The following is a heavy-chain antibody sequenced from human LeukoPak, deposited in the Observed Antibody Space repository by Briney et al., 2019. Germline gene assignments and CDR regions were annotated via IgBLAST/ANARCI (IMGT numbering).Heavy chain of an antibody. CDR2: FSYDGSIR. J-gene: IGHJ5*02. V-gene: IGHV3-30*01. D-gene: IGHD3-10*01. CDR3: ARVGSGSTVDNWFDP. Sequence: GGSLRLSCAVSGFTLTTYAMHWVRQAPGKGLEWVAMFSYDGSIRYNADSVQGRFTISRDTSQNTLDLQMDSLRPDDTAVYYCARVGSGSTVDNWFDPWGQGTLVTVSS. CDR1: GFTLTTYA.